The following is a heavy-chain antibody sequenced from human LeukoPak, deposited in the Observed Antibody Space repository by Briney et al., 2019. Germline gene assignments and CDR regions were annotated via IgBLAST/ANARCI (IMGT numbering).Heavy chain of an antibody. CDR2: IYHSGST. CDR3: ARTNRSSSWAFDY. J-gene: IGHJ4*02. V-gene: IGHV4-4*02. CDR1: AFIFSGHW. Sequence: GSLRLSCEGSAFIFSGHWMNWVRQPPGKGLEWIGEIYHSGSTNYNPSLKSRVTISVDKSKNQFSLKLSSVTAADTAVYYCARTNRSSSWAFDYWGQGTLVTVSS. D-gene: IGHD6-13*01.